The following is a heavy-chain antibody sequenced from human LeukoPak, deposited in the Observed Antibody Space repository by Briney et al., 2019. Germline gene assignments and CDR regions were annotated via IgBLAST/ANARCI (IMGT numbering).Heavy chain of an antibody. CDR1: GFTFGDYL. V-gene: IGHV3-49*04. CDR2: IRSQAYGGTI. J-gene: IGHJ3*02. CDR3: ARGGDFGVPAPLGIDAFDI. Sequence: GGSLRLSCTGFGFTFGDYLMSWVRQAPGKGLEWVGFIRSQAYGGTIEYAASVKGRFSISRDNSKSIADLQINSLKTEDTAVYYCARGGDFGVPAPLGIDAFDIWGQGTMVTVSS. D-gene: IGHD2-2*01.